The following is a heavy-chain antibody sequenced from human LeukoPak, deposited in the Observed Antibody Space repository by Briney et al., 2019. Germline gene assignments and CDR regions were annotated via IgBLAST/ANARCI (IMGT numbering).Heavy chain of an antibody. CDR2: INIGGTNT. CDR1: GYTFNDYY. CDR3: ATDGAGFDT. Sequence: GGSLRLSCAASGYTFNDYYMSWIRQAPGKGLEWLSYINIGGTNTHYADSVKGRFTISRDNAKKSLYLEMNNLRAEDTAVYYCATDGAGFDTWGQGVLVTVS. J-gene: IGHJ5*02. V-gene: IGHV3-11*01.